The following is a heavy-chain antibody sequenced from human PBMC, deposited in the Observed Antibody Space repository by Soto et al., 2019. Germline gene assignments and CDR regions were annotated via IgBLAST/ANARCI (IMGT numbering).Heavy chain of an antibody. J-gene: IGHJ4*02. CDR1: GYTFSSYD. CDR2: VNPNSGNT. V-gene: IGHV1-8*01. D-gene: IGHD5-18*01. CDR3: ARQAQIGSKLWLPFDY. Sequence: QVQLVQSGAEVKKPGASVKVSCKGSGYTFSSYDINWVRQAPGQGLEWMGWVNPNSGNTCDAQKFQGRVTMTRDFFISTAYMELSSVRSDDTAVYYSARQAQIGSKLWLPFDYWAQGTLVTVSS.